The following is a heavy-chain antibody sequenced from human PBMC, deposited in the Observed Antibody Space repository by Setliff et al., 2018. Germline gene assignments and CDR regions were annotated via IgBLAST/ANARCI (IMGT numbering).Heavy chain of an antibody. Sequence: ASVKVSCKASGYTFTSYDINWVRQATGQGLEWMGWINPNSGGTNYAQKFQGRVTMTRGTSISTAYMELSRLRSDDTAVYYCARGRDFWSGYLVYWGQGTLVTVSS. J-gene: IGHJ4*02. CDR3: ARGRDFWSGYLVY. CDR1: GYTFTSYD. V-gene: IGHV1-2*02. CDR2: INPNSGGT. D-gene: IGHD3-3*01.